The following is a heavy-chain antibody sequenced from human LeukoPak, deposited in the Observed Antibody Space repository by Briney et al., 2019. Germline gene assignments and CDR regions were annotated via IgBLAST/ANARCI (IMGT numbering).Heavy chain of an antibody. CDR3: AASFRVTGTTYYY. Sequence: PGGSLRLSCAESGFTFTSHWMHWVRHAPGKGLVWVSHISADGKKANYADSVKGRFTISRDAAKNTLHLQMDSLRVEDTAVYYCAASFRVTGTTYYYWGQGTMVTVSS. CDR2: ISADGKKA. J-gene: IGHJ4*02. CDR1: GFTFTSHW. V-gene: IGHV3-74*01. D-gene: IGHD1-20*01.